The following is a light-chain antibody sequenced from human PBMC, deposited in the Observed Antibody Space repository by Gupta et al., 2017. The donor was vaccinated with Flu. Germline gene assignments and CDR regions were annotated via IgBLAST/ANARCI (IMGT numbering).Light chain of an antibody. Sequence: QSALSQPRSVSGSRGPSVIISCAGTSSDLGFNAYISWFQQHPGKAPKLIIYDISDRPSGVPDRFSGSRSSNTASLTSSGLQPEDEADYYCCSYAGGYTSYVFGTGTTVTVL. CDR3: CSYAGGYTSYV. CDR2: DIS. V-gene: IGLV2-11*01. J-gene: IGLJ1*01. CDR1: SSDLGFNAY.